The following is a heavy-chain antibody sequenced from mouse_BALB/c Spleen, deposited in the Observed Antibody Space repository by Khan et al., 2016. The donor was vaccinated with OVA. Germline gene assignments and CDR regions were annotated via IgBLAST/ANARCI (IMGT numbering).Heavy chain of an antibody. CDR2: IYPGNVNT. V-gene: IGHV1S56*01. CDR3: ARAWYGSFAY. D-gene: IGHD2-10*02. Sequence: QVQLQQSGPELVKPGASVRISCKASGYTFTSYFIHWVKQRPGQGLEWIGWIYPGNVNTEYNERFTGKATLTADKSSSTTYMQLSSLTSGDAAVYVCARAWYGSFAYWGQGTLVTVSA. CDR1: GYTFTSYF. J-gene: IGHJ3*01.